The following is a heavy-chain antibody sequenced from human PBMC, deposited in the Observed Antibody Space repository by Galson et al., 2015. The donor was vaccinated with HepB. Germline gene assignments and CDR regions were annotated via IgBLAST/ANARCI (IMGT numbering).Heavy chain of an antibody. CDR1: GFPFSSYA. V-gene: IGHV3-64D*06. CDR3: VKGYSYGQKFDY. CDR2: ISSDGGST. J-gene: IGHJ4*02. D-gene: IGHD5-18*01. Sequence: LRLSCAASGFPFSSYAMHWVRQAPGKGLEYVSAISSDGGSTYYADSVKGRFTISRDNSKNTLYLQMSSLRAEDTAVYYCVKGYSYGQKFDYWGQGTLVTVSS.